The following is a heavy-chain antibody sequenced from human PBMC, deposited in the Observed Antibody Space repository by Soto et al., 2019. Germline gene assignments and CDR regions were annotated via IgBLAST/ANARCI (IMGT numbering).Heavy chain of an antibody. CDR3: TKDSGWASAD. J-gene: IGHJ4*02. V-gene: IGHV3-23*01. CDR1: GFTFRDYG. Sequence: EVQLLESGGGLVQPGGSRRLSCAASGFTFRDYGMSWVRQAPGKGLEWVSGISGGATYYADSVKGRFVISRDDSKNTLYLEMDSLRVGVTAVYYCTKDSGWASADWGQGTLVTVSS. CDR2: ISGGAT. D-gene: IGHD3-10*01.